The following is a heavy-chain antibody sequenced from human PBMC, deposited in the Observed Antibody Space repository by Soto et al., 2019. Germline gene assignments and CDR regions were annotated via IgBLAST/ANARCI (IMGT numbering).Heavy chain of an antibody. V-gene: IGHV3-15*07. Sequence: GGSLRLSCAASGITFIYAWMDWVRQAPGKRLEWVGRIKSQASGGTIDYAAPVKGRFTMSRDDSKNTVYLQMDSLKTEDTAVYYCTHLLSLAHPYSYLWGQGTQVTVSS. CDR2: IKSQASGGTI. J-gene: IGHJ4*02. CDR3: THLLSLAHPYSYL. CDR1: GITFIYAW. D-gene: IGHD2-21*01.